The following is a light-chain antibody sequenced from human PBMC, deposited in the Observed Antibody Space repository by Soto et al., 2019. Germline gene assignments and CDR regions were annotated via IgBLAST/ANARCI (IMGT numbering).Light chain of an antibody. CDR3: VQAPRPHT. J-gene: IGKJ2*01. CDR1: QSLLHSNGYNY. Sequence: DIVMTQSPLSLPVTAGEPASISCRSSQSLLHSNGYNYLDCYLQKPGQSPQLLIYLGSNRASGDPDRFSGSGSGADFTLNISGVEAGDIGVYYCVQAPRPHTFGQGTKLELK. V-gene: IGKV2-28*01. CDR2: LGS.